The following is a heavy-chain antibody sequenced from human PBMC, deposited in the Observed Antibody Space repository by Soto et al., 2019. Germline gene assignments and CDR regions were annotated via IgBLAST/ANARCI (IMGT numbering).Heavy chain of an antibody. Sequence: ASETLSLTCTVSGDSISSNNNYWSWIRQPPGEGLEWIGFISYSGTTSYSPSLKSRVTISVDTSKNQFSLKLSSVTAADTAVYYCARSDGRYWGQGTLVTVSS. CDR2: ISYSGTT. J-gene: IGHJ4*02. CDR3: ARSDGRY. CDR1: GDSISSNNNY. V-gene: IGHV4-30-4*02.